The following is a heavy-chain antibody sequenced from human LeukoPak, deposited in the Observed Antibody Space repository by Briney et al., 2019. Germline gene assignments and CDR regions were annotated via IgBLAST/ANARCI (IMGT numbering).Heavy chain of an antibody. V-gene: IGHV1-2*04. Sequence: GASVKVSCKASGYTFTSYYMHWVRQAPGQGLEWMGWINPNSGGTNYAQKFQGWVTMTRDTSISTAYMELSRLRSDDTAVYYCARDRGNYDFWSVPDYWGQGTLVTVSS. CDR3: ARDRGNYDFWSVPDY. CDR2: INPNSGGT. J-gene: IGHJ4*02. D-gene: IGHD3-3*01. CDR1: GYTFTSYY.